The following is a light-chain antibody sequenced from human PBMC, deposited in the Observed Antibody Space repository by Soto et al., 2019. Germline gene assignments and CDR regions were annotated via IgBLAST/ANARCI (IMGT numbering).Light chain of an antibody. CDR2: LGS. V-gene: IGKV2-28*01. Sequence: DIVMTQSPLSRPVTPGDPASISCRSSQSPLHSNGYNYLDWYLQKPGQSPQLLIYLGSNRASGVPDRFSGSGSGTDFTLKISRVEAEDVGVYYCMQALQTPLTFGQGTRLEIK. J-gene: IGKJ5*01. CDR1: QSPLHSNGYNY. CDR3: MQALQTPLT.